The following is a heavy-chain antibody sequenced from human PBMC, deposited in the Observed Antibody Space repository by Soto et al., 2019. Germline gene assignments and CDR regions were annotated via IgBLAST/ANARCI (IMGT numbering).Heavy chain of an antibody. J-gene: IGHJ4*02. Sequence: QVHLVQSGAEVKKPGASVKVSCKASGYTFTTYGISWVRQAPGQGLEWMGWISTYNGNTNYEQKLQGRVTMTTDTFTSTGYMEVGRLRSDDTAGDYWGRRGAFWSGCSCYHFYYWGQGTLVTVSS. V-gene: IGHV1-18*04. CDR3: GRRGAFWSGCSCYHFYY. D-gene: IGHD3-3*01. CDR2: ISTYNGNT. CDR1: GYTFTTYG.